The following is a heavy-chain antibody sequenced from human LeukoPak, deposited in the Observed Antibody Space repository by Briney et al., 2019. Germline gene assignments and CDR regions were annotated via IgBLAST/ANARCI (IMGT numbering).Heavy chain of an antibody. CDR2: ISYDGRNN. CDR3: AKLGFDSSGSHTLFDY. J-gene: IGHJ4*02. CDR1: GFTFSSYA. V-gene: IGHV3-30*18. D-gene: IGHD3-22*01. Sequence: KAGGSLRLSCAASGFTFSSYAMHWVRQGPGKGLEWVAIISYDGRNNHYADSVKGRFTISRDNSKNTLYLQMNSLRAEDTAVYYCAKLGFDSSGSHTLFDYWGQGTQVTVSS.